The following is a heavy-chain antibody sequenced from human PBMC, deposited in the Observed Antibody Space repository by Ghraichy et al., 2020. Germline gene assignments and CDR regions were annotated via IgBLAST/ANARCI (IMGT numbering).Heavy chain of an antibody. CDR1: GGSISSSSYY. V-gene: IGHV4-39*01. J-gene: IGHJ4*02. D-gene: IGHD3-3*01. CDR3: ARSGSIFGVVIF. Sequence: SQTLSLTCTVSGGSISSSSYYWGWIRQPPGKGLEWIGSIYYSGSTYYNPSLKSRVTISVDTSKNQFSLKLSSVTAADTAVYYCARSGSIFGVVIFWGQGTLVTVSS. CDR2: IYYSGST.